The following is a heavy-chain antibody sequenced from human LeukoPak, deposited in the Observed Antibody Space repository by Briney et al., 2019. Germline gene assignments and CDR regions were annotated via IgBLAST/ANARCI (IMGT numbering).Heavy chain of an antibody. CDR1: GYPFSDYY. CDR2: IDPKNGDM. V-gene: IGHV1-2*02. Sequence: ASVKVSCKTSGYPFSDYYIHWIQQASGQGLESMGWIDPKNGDMKYAQRSQGRLTISMDTSIDTVYMELSSLRYDDTAVYYCARLSALWGQGTLVTVSS. CDR3: ARLSAL. J-gene: IGHJ4*02.